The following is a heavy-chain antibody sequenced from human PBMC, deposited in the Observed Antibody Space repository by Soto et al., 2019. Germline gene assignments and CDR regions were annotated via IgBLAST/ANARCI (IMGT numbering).Heavy chain of an antibody. Sequence: VGSLRLSCAASGFTFSAYAMNWVRQAPGKGLEWVSAISVAGDRTYYADSVKGRFTISRDNSRNTLYLQMNSLRAEDTAIYYCAKTTVVTTVTTYFDYWGQGTLVTVSP. V-gene: IGHV3-23*01. CDR2: ISVAGDRT. J-gene: IGHJ4*02. CDR1: GFTFSAYA. D-gene: IGHD4-17*01. CDR3: AKTTVVTTVTTYFDY.